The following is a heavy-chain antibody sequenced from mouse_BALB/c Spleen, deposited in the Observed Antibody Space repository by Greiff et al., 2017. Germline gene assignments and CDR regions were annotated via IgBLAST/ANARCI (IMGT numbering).Heavy chain of an antibody. CDR1: GFTFSDYY. J-gene: IGHJ2*01. CDR2: ISDGGSYT. D-gene: IGHD2-3*01. V-gene: IGHV5-4*02. Sequence: EVQGVESGGGLVKPGGSLKLSCAASGFTFSDYYMYWVRQTPEKRLEWVATISDGGSYTYYPDSVKGRFTISRDNAKNNLYLQMSSLKSEDTAMYYCARDALYDGYFHYWGQGTTLTVSS. CDR3: ARDALYDGYFHY.